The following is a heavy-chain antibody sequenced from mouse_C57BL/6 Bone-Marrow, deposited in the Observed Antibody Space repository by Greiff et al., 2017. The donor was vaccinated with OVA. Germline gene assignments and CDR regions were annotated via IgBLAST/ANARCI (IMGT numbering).Heavy chain of an antibody. V-gene: IGHV1-26*01. Sequence: EVKLVESGPELVKPGASVKISCKASGYTFTDYYMNWVKQSHGKSLEWIGDINPNNGGTSYNQKFKGKATLTVDKSSSTAYMELRSLTSEDSAVYYCARDYGSLYFDYWGQGTTLTVSS. D-gene: IGHD1-1*01. J-gene: IGHJ2*01. CDR3: ARDYGSLYFDY. CDR1: GYTFTDYY. CDR2: INPNNGGT.